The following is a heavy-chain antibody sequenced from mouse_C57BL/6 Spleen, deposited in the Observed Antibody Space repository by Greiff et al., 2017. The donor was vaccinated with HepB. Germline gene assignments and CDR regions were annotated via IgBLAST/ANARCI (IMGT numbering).Heavy chain of an antibody. D-gene: IGHD1-1*01. CDR3: ARAGNYYGVWAMDY. V-gene: IGHV1-47*01. CDR1: GYTFTTYP. Sequence: VQLVESGAELVKPGASVKMSCKASGYTFTTYPIEWMKQNHGKSLEWIGNFHPYNDDTKYNEKFKGKATLTVEKSSSTVYLELSRLTSDDSAVYYCARAGNYYGVWAMDYWGQGTSVTVSS. J-gene: IGHJ4*01. CDR2: FHPYNDDT.